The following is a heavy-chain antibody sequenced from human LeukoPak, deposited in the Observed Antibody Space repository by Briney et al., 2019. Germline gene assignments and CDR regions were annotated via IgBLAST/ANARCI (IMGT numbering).Heavy chain of an antibody. Sequence: SETLSLTCTVSGGSISSYYWSWIRQPAGKGLEWIGRIYTSGSTNYNPSLKSRVTMSVDTSKNQFSLRLSSVTAADTAVYYCASKVVVEPRGLDWFDPWGQGTLVTVSS. V-gene: IGHV4-4*07. CDR3: ASKVVVEPRGLDWFDP. D-gene: IGHD2-15*01. CDR1: GGSISSYY. CDR2: IYTSGST. J-gene: IGHJ5*02.